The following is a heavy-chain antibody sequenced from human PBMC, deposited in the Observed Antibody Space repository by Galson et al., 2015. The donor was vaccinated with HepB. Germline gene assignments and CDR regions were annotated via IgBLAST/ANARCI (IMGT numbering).Heavy chain of an antibody. D-gene: IGHD3-10*01. CDR2: VSHDGNII. CDR1: GFTFSTYT. Sequence: SLRLSCAASGFTFSTYTLHWVRQAPGKGLEWVAVVSHDGNIIYYADSVKGRFTISRDNSKNTLYLQMNSLRAEDTAIYYCARDSNPKLLCFGDTSLEENWLDPWGQGTLVTVSS. V-gene: IGHV3-30-3*01. J-gene: IGHJ5*02. CDR3: ARDSNPKLLCFGDTSLEENWLDP.